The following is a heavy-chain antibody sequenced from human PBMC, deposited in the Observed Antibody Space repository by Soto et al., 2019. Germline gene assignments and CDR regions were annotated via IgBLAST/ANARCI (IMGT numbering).Heavy chain of an antibody. CDR1: GYTFTSYD. D-gene: IGHD3-3*01. CDR3: ARGDLPNYDFWSGYYTSPFDP. CDR2: MNPNSGNT. V-gene: IGHV1-8*01. J-gene: IGHJ5*02. Sequence: ASVKVSCKASGYTFTSYDINWVRQATGQGLEWMGWMNPNSGNTGYAQKFQGRVTKTRNTSISTAYMELSSLRSEDTAVYYCARGDLPNYDFWSGYYTSPFDPWGQGTLVTVS.